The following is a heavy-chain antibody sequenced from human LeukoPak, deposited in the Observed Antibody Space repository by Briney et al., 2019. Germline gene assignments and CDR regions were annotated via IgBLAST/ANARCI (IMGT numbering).Heavy chain of an antibody. CDR2: IYYRGST. CDR1: GGSIDSSSFY. D-gene: IGHD4-17*01. V-gene: IGHV4-39*02. Sequence: PSETLSLTCSVSGGSIDSSSFYWGWIRQPPGKGLDWIGSIYYRGSTYYNPSFKSRVTISVDTSKNHFSLKLSSVTAADTAVYSCARGSATTVTTTAFDMWGQGTMVT. J-gene: IGHJ3*02. CDR3: ARGSATTVTTTAFDM.